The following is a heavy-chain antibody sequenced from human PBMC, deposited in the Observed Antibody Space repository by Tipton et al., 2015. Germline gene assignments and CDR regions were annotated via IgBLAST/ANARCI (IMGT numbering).Heavy chain of an antibody. V-gene: IGHV4-59*01. Sequence: TLSLTCTVSSGSISSYYWTWIRQPPGKGLEWIGYIHYSGSTNYNPSLKSRVTISVDTSKNHFSLKLSSVTAADTAVYYCARGGNNWFDPWGQGTLVTVSS. CDR2: IHYSGST. CDR1: SGSISSYY. CDR3: ARGGNNWFDP. D-gene: IGHD2-15*01. J-gene: IGHJ5*02.